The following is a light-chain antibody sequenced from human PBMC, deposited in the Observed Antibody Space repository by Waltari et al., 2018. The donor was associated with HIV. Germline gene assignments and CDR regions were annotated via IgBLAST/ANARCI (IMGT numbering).Light chain of an antibody. V-gene: IGLV1-40*01. CDR1: SSNIGAGYH. Sequence: QSVLTQPPSVSGAPGQRVTISCTGSSSNIGAGYHVHWYQQLPGTAPKLLIYGNSNRPSGVPDRFSGSYSGTSASLAITRLQAEDEADYHCQSHDSSLSGYVFGTGTKVTVL. J-gene: IGLJ1*01. CDR3: QSHDSSLSGYV. CDR2: GNS.